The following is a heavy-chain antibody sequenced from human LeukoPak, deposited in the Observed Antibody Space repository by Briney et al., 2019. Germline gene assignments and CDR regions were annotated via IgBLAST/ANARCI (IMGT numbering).Heavy chain of an antibody. D-gene: IGHD3-10*01. Sequence: ASVKVSCKASGYTSTSYAMHWVRQAPGQRLEWMGWINAGNGNTKYSQKFQGRVTITRDTSASTAYMELSSLRSEDTAVYYCATSSGSYYNGYYYYYGMDVWGKGTTVTVSS. CDR2: INAGNGNT. CDR1: GYTSTSYA. J-gene: IGHJ6*04. CDR3: ATSSGSYYNGYYYYYGMDV. V-gene: IGHV1-3*01.